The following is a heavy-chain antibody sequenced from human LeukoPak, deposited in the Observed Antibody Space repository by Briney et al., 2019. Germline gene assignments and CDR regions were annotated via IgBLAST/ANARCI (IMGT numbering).Heavy chain of an antibody. Sequence: PGGSLRLSCAGSGFGFSGYWIHWVRQVPGKGLAWVSRIDSAGARIQYAGSVKGRFTISRDNAKNTVYLQMNSLRPEDTTVYYCVADSENRSGGDFWGQGTLVTVSS. CDR2: IDSAGARI. D-gene: IGHD3-10*01. V-gene: IGHV3-74*01. CDR3: VADSENRSGGDF. CDR1: GFGFSGYW. J-gene: IGHJ4*02.